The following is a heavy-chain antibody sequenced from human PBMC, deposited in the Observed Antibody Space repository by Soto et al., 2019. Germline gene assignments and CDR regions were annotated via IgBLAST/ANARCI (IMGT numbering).Heavy chain of an antibody. J-gene: IGHJ4*02. Sequence: PSETLSLTCTVSGGSISSYYWSWIRQPPGKGLEWIGYIYYSGCTNYNPSLKSRVTISVDTSKNQFSLKLSSVTAADTALYYCARIGVPREAAYYFDYWGQGTLVTVSS. CDR2: IYYSGCT. CDR3: ARIGVPREAAYYFDY. D-gene: IGHD2-2*01. CDR1: GGSISSYY. V-gene: IGHV4-59*08.